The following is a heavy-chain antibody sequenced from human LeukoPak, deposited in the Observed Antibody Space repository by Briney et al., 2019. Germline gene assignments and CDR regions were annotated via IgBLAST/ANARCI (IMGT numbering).Heavy chain of an antibody. J-gene: IGHJ4*02. CDR2: INHSGST. CDR1: GGSISGYY. V-gene: IGHV4-34*01. D-gene: IGHD3-10*01. CDR3: ARSRGYLLTLDY. Sequence: SETLSLTCTVSGGSISGYYWSWIRQPPGKGLEWIGEINHSGSTNYNPSLKSRVTISVDTSKNQFSLKLSSVTAADTAVYYCARSRGYLLTLDYWGQGTLVTVSS.